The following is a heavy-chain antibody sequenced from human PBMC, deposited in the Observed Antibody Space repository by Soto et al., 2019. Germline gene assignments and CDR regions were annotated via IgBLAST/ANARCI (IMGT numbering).Heavy chain of an antibody. CDR2: ISGSGGST. J-gene: IGHJ3*02. Sequence: GGSLRLSCAASGFTFSSYAMSWVRQAPGKGLEWVSAISGSGGSTYYADSVKGRFTISRDNSKNTLYLQMNSLRAEDTAVYYCAKDLGRVGSGDDAFDIWGQGTMVTVS. D-gene: IGHD6-25*01. CDR1: GFTFSSYA. V-gene: IGHV3-23*01. CDR3: AKDLGRVGSGDDAFDI.